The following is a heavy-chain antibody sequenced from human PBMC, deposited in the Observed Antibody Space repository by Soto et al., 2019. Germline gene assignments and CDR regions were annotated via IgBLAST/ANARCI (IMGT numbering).Heavy chain of an antibody. J-gene: IGHJ4*02. CDR2: IYSRTDGGTA. V-gene: IGHV3-15*01. CDR3: GTGSCCSAENTRDY. Sequence: EVHLVESGGGLVKPGGSLRLSCAASGFSFSNAWMSWVRQAPGKGLEWVGRIYSRTDGGTADYAAPVKGRFTISRDDSKSAVYLQMSSLQIEDTAVYYCGTGSCCSAENTRDYWGQGTLVTVSS. D-gene: IGHD2-2*01. CDR1: GFSFSNAW.